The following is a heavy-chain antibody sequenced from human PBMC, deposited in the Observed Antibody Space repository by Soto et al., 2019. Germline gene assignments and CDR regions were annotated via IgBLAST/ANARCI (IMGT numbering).Heavy chain of an antibody. CDR1: GGSFSGYY. Sequence: SETLSLTCAVYGGSFSGYYWSWIRQPPGKGLEWIGEINHSGSTNYNPSLKSRVTISVDTSKNQFSLKLSSVTAADTAVYYCARGRYEGRDSSGYYYYYGMDVWGQGTTVTVSS. V-gene: IGHV4-34*01. J-gene: IGHJ6*02. CDR2: INHSGST. CDR3: ARGRYEGRDSSGYYYYYGMDV. D-gene: IGHD3-22*01.